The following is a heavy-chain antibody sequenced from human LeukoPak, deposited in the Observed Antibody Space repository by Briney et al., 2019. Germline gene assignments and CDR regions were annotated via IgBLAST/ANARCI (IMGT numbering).Heavy chain of an antibody. V-gene: IGHV1-2*02. J-gene: IGHJ4*02. D-gene: IGHD3-10*01. CDR2: INPNSGGT. CDR1: GYTFTGYY. Sequence: ASVKVSRKASGYTFTGYYMHWVRQAPGQGLEWMGWINPNSGGTNYAQKFQGRVTMTRDTSISTAYMELSRLRSDDTAVYYCAGSYGSGSYYPPHLYDYWGQGTLVTVSS. CDR3: AGSYGSGSYYPPHLYDY.